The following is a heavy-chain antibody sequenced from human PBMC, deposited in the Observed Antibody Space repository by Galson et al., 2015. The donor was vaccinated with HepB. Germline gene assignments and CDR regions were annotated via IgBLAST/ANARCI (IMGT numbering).Heavy chain of an antibody. Sequence: SVKVSCKASGGTFSSYTISWVRQAPGQGLEWMGWISAYNGNTNYAQKLQGRVTMTTDTSTSTAYMELRSLRSDDTAVYYCARVLRELLVSYYYYGMDVWGQGTTVTVSS. D-gene: IGHD3-10*01. V-gene: IGHV1-18*01. CDR1: GGTFSSYT. J-gene: IGHJ6*02. CDR2: ISAYNGNT. CDR3: ARVLRELLVSYYYYGMDV.